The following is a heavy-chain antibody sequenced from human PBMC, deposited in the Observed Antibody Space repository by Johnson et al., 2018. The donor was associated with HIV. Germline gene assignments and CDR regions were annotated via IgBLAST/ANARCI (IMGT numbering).Heavy chain of an antibody. CDR1: RITFSRYW. J-gene: IGHJ3*01. V-gene: IGHV3-7*01. CDR3: ATGRASV. CDR2: IKQDGSEK. Sequence: MLLVESGGGVVQPGGSLRLSCAASRITFSRYWMTWVRQAPGKGLEWVANIKQDGSEKYYVDSVKGRFTISRDNAKNSLYLQMNSLRAEDTAVYYCATGRASVWGQGTMVTVSS.